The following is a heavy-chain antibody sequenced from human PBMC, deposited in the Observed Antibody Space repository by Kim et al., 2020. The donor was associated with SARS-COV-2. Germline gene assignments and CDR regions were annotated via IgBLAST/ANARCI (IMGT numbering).Heavy chain of an antibody. J-gene: IGHJ6*02. CDR2: ISDSGKT. V-gene: IGHV4-59*08. CDR3: DRRGRLDV. Sequence: SETLSLTCTVSGGSISSYSWNWIRQPPGKGLEWIGDISDSGKTNYNHSPKSRVTITIDKHKNQYSLKVSIVTAADTAVDYCDRRGRLDVWGHGTTDTV. CDR1: GGSISSYS.